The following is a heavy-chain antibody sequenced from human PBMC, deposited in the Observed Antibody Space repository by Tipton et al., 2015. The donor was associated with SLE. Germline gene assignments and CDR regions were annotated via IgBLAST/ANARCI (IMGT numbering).Heavy chain of an antibody. J-gene: IGHJ3*02. V-gene: IGHV3-20*04. CDR2: INWNGGST. CDR3: ARDFGCGANSGVDI. CDR1: GFTFDDYG. D-gene: IGHD3-10*01. Sequence: SLRLSCAASGFTFDDYGMSWVRQAPGKGLEWVSGINWNGGSTGYADSVKGRFTISRDNAKNSLYLQMNSLTAEDTALYYCARDFGCGANSGVDIWGQGTMVTVSS.